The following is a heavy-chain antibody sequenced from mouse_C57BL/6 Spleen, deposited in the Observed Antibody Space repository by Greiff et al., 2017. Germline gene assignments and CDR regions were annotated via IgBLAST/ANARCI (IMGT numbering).Heavy chain of an antibody. CDR1: GYTFTSYW. Sequence: VQLQQPGAELVKPGASVKLSCKASGYTFTSYWMQWVKQRPGQGLEWIGEIDPSDSSTNYNQKFKGKATLTVDTSSSTADMQLSSLTSEDSAVYYCARGGYYYGSSYEKSFDYWGQGTTLTVSS. J-gene: IGHJ2*01. CDR3: ARGGYYYGSSYEKSFDY. D-gene: IGHD1-1*01. V-gene: IGHV1-50*01. CDR2: IDPSDSST.